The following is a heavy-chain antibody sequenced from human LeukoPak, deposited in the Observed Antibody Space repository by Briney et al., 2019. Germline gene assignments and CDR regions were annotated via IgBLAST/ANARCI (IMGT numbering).Heavy chain of an antibody. V-gene: IGHV3-23*01. D-gene: IGHD3-10*01. CDR3: AKGQISMVRGVILDPDY. CDR2: ISGGGDSP. Sequence: PGGSLRLSCAASGFTFSSYWMHWVRQAPGKGLEWVSGISGGGDSPYYADSVKGRFTISRDNSKNTLYLQMNSLRVEDTAVYYCAKGQISMVRGVILDPDYWGQGTLVTVSS. CDR1: GFTFSSYW. J-gene: IGHJ4*02.